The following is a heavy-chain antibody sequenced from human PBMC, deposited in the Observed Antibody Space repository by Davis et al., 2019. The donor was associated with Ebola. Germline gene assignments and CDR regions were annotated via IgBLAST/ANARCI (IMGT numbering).Heavy chain of an antibody. CDR2: IKQDGSEK. D-gene: IGHD2-2*01. Sequence: PGGSLRLSCAASGFTFSNYWMSWVRQAPGKGLEWVANIKQDGSEKYYVDSVKGRFTISRDNAKNSMYLQMNSLRAEDTAVYYCASRREYCSGTSCSGFDYWGQGTLVTVSS. CDR1: GFTFSNYW. V-gene: IGHV3-7*03. CDR3: ASRREYCSGTSCSGFDY. J-gene: IGHJ4*02.